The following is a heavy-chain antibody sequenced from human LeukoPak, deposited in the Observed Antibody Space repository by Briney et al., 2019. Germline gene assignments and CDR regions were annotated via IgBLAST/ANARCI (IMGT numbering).Heavy chain of an antibody. V-gene: IGHV1-2*02. J-gene: IGHJ4*02. CDR1: GYTFTGYY. Sequence: GASVKVSCKASGYTFTGYYMHWVRQAPGQGLEWMGWINPNSGGTNYAQKFQGRVTMTRDTSISTAYMELSRLRSDDTAVYYCARDRGYYYDSSGYSKFDCWGQGTLVTVSS. D-gene: IGHD3-22*01. CDR2: INPNSGGT. CDR3: ARDRGYYYDSSGYSKFDC.